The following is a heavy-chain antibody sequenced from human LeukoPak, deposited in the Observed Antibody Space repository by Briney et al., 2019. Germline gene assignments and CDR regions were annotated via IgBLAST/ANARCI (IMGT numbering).Heavy chain of an antibody. CDR3: AREGDLCSSTSCYTIFDY. CDR2: IKQDGSEK. Sequence: GGSLRLSCAASGFTFSSYWMSWVRQAPGKGLEWVANIKQDGSEKYYVDSVKGRFTISGDNAKNSLYLQMNSLRAEDTALYYCAREGDLCSSTSCYTIFDYWGQGTLVTVSS. CDR1: GFTFSSYW. V-gene: IGHV3-7*01. D-gene: IGHD2-2*02. J-gene: IGHJ4*02.